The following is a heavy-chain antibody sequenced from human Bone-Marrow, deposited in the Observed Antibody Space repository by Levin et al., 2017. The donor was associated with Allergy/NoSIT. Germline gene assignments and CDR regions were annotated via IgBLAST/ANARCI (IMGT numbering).Heavy chain of an antibody. D-gene: IGHD3-16*01. J-gene: IGHJ4*01. CDR2: VYQSGST. CDR1: GYSISSGHY. CDR3: VGGGVTWKYYFDH. V-gene: IGHV4-38-2*01. Sequence: SQTLSLTCVVSGYSISSGHYWGWVRQPPGKGLEWVGSVYQSGSTYPSPSLKSRLSASVDTSQNHFSLKLSSVTAPDTAVYYCVGGGVTWKYYFDHWGHGTLITVS.